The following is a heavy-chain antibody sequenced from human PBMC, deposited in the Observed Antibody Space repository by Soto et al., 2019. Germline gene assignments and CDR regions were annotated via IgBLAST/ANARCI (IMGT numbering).Heavy chain of an antibody. CDR3: ARGIAAVVRALPDY. D-gene: IGHD6-25*01. CDR1: GYTFTSYG. Sequence: ASVKVSCKASGYTFTSYGISWVRQAPGQGLEWMGRISAYNGNTNYAQKLQGRVTMTTDTSTSTAYMELRSLRSDDTAVYYCARGIAAVVRALPDYWGQGTLVTVSS. J-gene: IGHJ4*02. CDR2: ISAYNGNT. V-gene: IGHV1-18*01.